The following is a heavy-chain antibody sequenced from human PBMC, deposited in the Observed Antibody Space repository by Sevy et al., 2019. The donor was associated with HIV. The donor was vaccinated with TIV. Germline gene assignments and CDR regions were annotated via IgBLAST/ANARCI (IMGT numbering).Heavy chain of an antibody. CDR3: ARAFVTIFGVVTSSVFYCMDV. CDR2: INHSGST. V-gene: IGHV4-34*01. D-gene: IGHD3-3*01. J-gene: IGHJ6*02. Sequence: SETLSLTCAVYGGSFSGYYWSWIRQPPGKGLEWIGQINHSGSTNYNPSLKSRVTISVDTSKNQFSLKLSSVTAADTAVYYCARAFVTIFGVVTSSVFYCMDVWGQGTTVTVSS. CDR1: GGSFSGYY.